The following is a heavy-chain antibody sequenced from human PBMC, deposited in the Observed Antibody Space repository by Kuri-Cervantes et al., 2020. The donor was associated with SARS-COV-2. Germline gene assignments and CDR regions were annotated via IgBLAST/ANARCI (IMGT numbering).Heavy chain of an antibody. D-gene: IGHD2-2*01. J-gene: IGHJ6*03. CDR3: ARGREGVVPATILGLGYFLYFSMNV. Sequence: GSLRLSCAVFGGSFSGYYWSWIRQSPGKGLEWIGKINHSGSTNYNPSLSSRVTISVDMSKNQFSLRLSSVTAADTAMYYCARGREGVVPATILGLGYFLYFSMNVWAKG. CDR1: GGSFSGYY. V-gene: IGHV4-34*01. CDR2: INHSGST.